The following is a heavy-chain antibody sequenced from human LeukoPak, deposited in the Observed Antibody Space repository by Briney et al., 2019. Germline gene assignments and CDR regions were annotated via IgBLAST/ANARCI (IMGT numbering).Heavy chain of an antibody. V-gene: IGHV1-46*01. J-gene: IGHJ3*02. CDR3: ATTSPAYYYDRRGAFDI. D-gene: IGHD3-22*01. Sequence: GASVKVSCKASGYTFTSYYMHWVRQAPGQGLEWMGIINPSGGSTSYAQKFQGRVTMTRDTSTSTVYMELSSLRSEDTAVYYCATTSPAYYYDRRGAFDIWGRGTMVTVSS. CDR1: GYTFTSYY. CDR2: INPSGGST.